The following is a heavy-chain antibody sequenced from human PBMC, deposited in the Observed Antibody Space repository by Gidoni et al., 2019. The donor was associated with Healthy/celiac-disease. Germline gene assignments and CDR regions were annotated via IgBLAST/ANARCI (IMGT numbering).Heavy chain of an antibody. CDR2: SSSNGGST. CDR1: GFTFSSYA. CDR3: VKAQLRSDY. J-gene: IGHJ4*02. D-gene: IGHD4-17*01. V-gene: IGHV3-64D*06. Sequence: EVQLVESGGGLVQPGGSLRLSCSASGFTFSSYAMHWVRQAPGKGLEYVSASSSNGGSTYYADSVKGRFTISRDNSKNTLYLQMSSLRAEDTAVYYCVKAQLRSDYWGQGTLVTVSS.